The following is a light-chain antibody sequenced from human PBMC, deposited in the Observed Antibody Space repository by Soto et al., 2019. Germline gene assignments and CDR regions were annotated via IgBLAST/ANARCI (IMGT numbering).Light chain of an antibody. V-gene: IGLV2-23*02. CDR3: FSYAGSSSWV. J-gene: IGLJ3*02. CDR1: RSDIGSYNS. CDR2: EVT. Sequence: QPVLTQPASVSGSPGQSITISCTGTRSDIGSYNSIAWYQQHPGKAPRVMIFEVTKRPSGISNRLSGSKSGSTASLTISGLEAEDEADYFRFSYAGSSSWVFGGGTKLTVL.